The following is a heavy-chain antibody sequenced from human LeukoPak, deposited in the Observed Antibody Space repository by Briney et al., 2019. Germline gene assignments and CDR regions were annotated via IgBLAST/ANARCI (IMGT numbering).Heavy chain of an antibody. D-gene: IGHD6-6*01. CDR2: ISSSSSYI. CDR3: AGYSSSSSGGFDY. Sequence: GGSLRLSCAASGFTFSSYSMNWVRQAPGKGLEWVSSISSSSSYIYYADSVKGRFTISRDNAKNSLYLQMNSLRAEDTAVYYCAGYSSSSSGGFDYWGQGTLVTVSS. V-gene: IGHV3-21*01. CDR1: GFTFSSYS. J-gene: IGHJ4*02.